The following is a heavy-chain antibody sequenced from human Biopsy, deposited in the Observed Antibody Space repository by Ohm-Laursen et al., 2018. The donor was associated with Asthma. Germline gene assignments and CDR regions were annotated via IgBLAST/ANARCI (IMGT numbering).Heavy chain of an antibody. V-gene: IGHV5-51*01. D-gene: IGHD3-10*01. CDR3: ARLAYGSGSFFDF. CDR2: IFPGDSDT. Sequence: ESLRISCKGSGYKFTSYWIAWVRQMPGKGLEWMGIIFPGDSDTIYSPSFQGQVTISADKSISTAYLQWSSLKASDTAIYYCARLAYGSGSFFDFWGQGTLVTVAS. J-gene: IGHJ4*02. CDR1: GYKFTSYW.